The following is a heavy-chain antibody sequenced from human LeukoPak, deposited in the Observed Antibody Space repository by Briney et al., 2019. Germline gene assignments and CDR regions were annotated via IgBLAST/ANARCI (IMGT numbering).Heavy chain of an antibody. Sequence: ASVKVSCKTSGYAFTTYGLSWVRQAPGQGLEWMGWINTDYHNVENAEQFHGRVTLTADTSTSTAYMELRSLTFDDTGVYYCARDNGGSRDYWGQGTLDTVSS. CDR3: ARDNGGSRDY. V-gene: IGHV1-18*04. CDR1: GYAFTTYG. D-gene: IGHD1-26*01. J-gene: IGHJ4*02. CDR2: INTDYHNV.